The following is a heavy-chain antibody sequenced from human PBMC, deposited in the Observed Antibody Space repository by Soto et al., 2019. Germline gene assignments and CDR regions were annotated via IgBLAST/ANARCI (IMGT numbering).Heavy chain of an antibody. Sequence: QVQLQESRPRLVKPSQDLSLTCTVSGGSINSGAYHWSWVRLHPGKGLEWIGAISYRGTTYSNPSLQSRMTMSVDPSKTQLSLKLSSVTAADTAVYYCARMSATGTRWFDPWGPGTLVTVSS. J-gene: IGHJ5*02. CDR1: GGSINSGAYH. D-gene: IGHD1-1*01. CDR2: ISYRGTT. V-gene: IGHV4-31*03. CDR3: ARMSATGTRWFDP.